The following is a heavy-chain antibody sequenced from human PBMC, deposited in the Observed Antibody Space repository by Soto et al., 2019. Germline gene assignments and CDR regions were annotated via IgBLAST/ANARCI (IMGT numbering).Heavy chain of an antibody. Sequence: GGSLRLSCSVSGFTFSNNAMTWVRQAPGKGLDWVSAIDNVGGTTYYAESVKGRVTISRDSSKNTLYLQMNSLSAEDTAVYYCAKDYTYYDFLSGYYMGYYYYGMDVWGQGTTVTVSS. CDR2: IDNVGGTT. J-gene: IGHJ6*02. CDR1: GFTFSNNA. D-gene: IGHD3-3*01. CDR3: AKDYTYYDFLSGYYMGYYYYGMDV. V-gene: IGHV3-23*01.